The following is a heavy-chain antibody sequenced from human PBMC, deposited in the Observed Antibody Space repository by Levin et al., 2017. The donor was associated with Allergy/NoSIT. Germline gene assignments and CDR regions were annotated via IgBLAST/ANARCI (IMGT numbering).Heavy chain of an antibody. Sequence: ASVKVSCKASGYTFTSHGMHWVRQTPGQRLEWMGWINTGNGNTQYSQKFQGRVTIGRDTFASTAYMELNYLTSEDTAVYYCARDDSSTRYGGIDSWGQGTLVTVSS. CDR2: INTGNGNT. CDR1: GYTFTSHG. D-gene: IGHD6-13*01. CDR3: ARDDSSTRYGGIDS. V-gene: IGHV1-3*04. J-gene: IGHJ4*02.